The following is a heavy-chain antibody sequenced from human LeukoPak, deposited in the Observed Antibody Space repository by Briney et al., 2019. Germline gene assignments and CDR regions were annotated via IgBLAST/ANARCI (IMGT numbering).Heavy chain of an antibody. CDR1: GDSITSINW. D-gene: IGHD2-2*01. CDR2: THHGGST. Sequence: KASGTLSLTCAVSGDSITSINWWNWVRQPPGKGLEWIGETHHGGSTNYNPSLKSRLTISVDTSKNQFSLKLRPVTAADTAVYYCARREAQPIWGQGTMVTVSS. V-gene: IGHV4-4*02. CDR3: ARREAQPI. J-gene: IGHJ3*02.